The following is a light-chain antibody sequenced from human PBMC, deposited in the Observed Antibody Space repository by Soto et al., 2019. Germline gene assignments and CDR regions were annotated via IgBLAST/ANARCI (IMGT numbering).Light chain of an antibody. Sequence: EIVMTQSPDTLSVSPGERATLSCRASQSVGSNLAWYQKKPGQAPRLLIFGASTRATGIPARFSGSGSGTEFTLTISSLRSEDFAVYYCQQCDNWWTFGQGTKVDIK. CDR3: QQCDNWWT. CDR1: QSVGSN. CDR2: GAS. J-gene: IGKJ1*01. V-gene: IGKV3-15*01.